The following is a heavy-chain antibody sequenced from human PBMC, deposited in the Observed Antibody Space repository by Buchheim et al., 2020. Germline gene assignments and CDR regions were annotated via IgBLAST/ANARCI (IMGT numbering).Heavy chain of an antibody. V-gene: IGHV3-23*04. Sequence: EVQLVESGGGLVQPGGSLRLSCAASGFTFSSYAMSWVRQAPGKGLEWVSAISGSGGSTYYADSVKGRFTISRANSKNTLYLKMNSLRAEDTAVYYCAKLASYSYSSGYNNWFDPWGQGTL. J-gene: IGHJ5*02. CDR2: ISGSGGST. CDR1: GFTFSSYA. D-gene: IGHD6-19*01. CDR3: AKLASYSYSSGYNNWFDP.